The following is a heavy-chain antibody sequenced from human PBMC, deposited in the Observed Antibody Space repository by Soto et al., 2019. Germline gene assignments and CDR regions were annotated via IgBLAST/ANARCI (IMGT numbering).Heavy chain of an antibody. D-gene: IGHD6-13*01. CDR1: NGSISNYY. CDR2: MSTSAGS. Sequence: QVQLQESGPGLAQPSETLSLTCTVSNGSISNYYWTWIRHPAAQGLERIGLMSTSAGSNNYPSLTGRGPMSVDTSKTQVPLTLTSVTAADTAVYDCARENILLAASGKRDFGYWGKGTLVTVAS. CDR3: ARENILLAASGKRDFGY. J-gene: IGHJ4*02. V-gene: IGHV4-4*07.